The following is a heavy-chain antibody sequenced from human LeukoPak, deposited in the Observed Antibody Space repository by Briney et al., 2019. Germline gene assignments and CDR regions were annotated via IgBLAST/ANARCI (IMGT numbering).Heavy chain of an antibody. D-gene: IGHD1-26*01. CDR1: GGSISGYY. V-gene: IGHV4-59*01. Sequence: SETLSLTCTVSGGSISGYYWSWIRLPPGKGLEWIGYVFHSGSTNYNPSLKSRVTISVDTSKNQFSLKVTSVIAADTAVYFCARFPYSGISHYFDCWGQGALVTVSS. J-gene: IGHJ4*02. CDR2: VFHSGST. CDR3: ARFPYSGISHYFDC.